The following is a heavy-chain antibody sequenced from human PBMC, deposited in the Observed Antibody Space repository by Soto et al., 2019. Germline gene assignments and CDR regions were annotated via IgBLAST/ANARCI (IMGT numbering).Heavy chain of an antibody. CDR1: VYSFTSYW. D-gene: IGHD3-10*01. J-gene: IGHJ6*02. V-gene: IGHV5-10-1*01. CDR2: IDPSDSYT. Sequence: GESLKIACKGSVYSFTSYWISWVRQMPGKGLEWMGRIDPSDSYTNYSPSFQGHVTISADKSISTAYLQWSSLKASDTAMYYCARRPGRFGELSLPYYYGMDVWGQGTTVTVSS. CDR3: ARRPGRFGELSLPYYYGMDV.